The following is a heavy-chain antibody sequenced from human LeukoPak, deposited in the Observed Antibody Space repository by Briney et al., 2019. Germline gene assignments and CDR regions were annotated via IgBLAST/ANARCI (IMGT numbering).Heavy chain of an antibody. J-gene: IGHJ4*02. CDR3: ARDRAGSAWYTTFDY. CDR1: GYTFTSFG. V-gene: IGHV1-18*01. D-gene: IGHD6-19*01. CDR2: ISTYNGNT. Sequence: ASVKLSCKASGYTFTSFGISWVRQAPGQGLEWMGWISTYNGNTNYAQKLQGRVTMTTDTSTSRVYMDLRSLRSDDTAVYYCARDRAGSAWYTTFDYWGQGTLVTVSS.